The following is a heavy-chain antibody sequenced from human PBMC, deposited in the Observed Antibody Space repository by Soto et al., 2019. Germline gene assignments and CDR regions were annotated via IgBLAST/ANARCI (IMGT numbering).Heavy chain of an antibody. J-gene: IGHJ5*01. V-gene: IGHV3-23*01. CDR2: IGGSNTDR. D-gene: IGHD6-19*01. CDR1: RFIFSDYA. Sequence: DVQLLQSGGGLVQPGGSLTLSCAASRFIFSDYAMNWVRQAPGKGLEWVSSIGGSNTDRYYADSVKGRFIISTDNSKNTMDLQMNSLRDDDTAVYYCANEAVADNGKGYWFDSWGQGTLVTFSS. CDR3: ANEAVADNGKGYWFDS.